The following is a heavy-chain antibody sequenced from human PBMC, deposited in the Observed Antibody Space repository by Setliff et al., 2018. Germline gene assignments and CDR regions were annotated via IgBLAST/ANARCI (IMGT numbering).Heavy chain of an antibody. CDR1: GYTFRSYA. CDR3: GRASRFGTIVYRGDYYMDV. CDR2: INTNTGNP. D-gene: IGHD3-10*01. Sequence: ASVKVSCKASGYTFRSYAMNWVRQAPGQGLKWMGWINTNTGNPTYAQGFTGRFVFSLDTSVSTTYLQISSLKAEDSAVYYCGRASRFGTIVYRGDYYMDVWGKGTTVTVSS. V-gene: IGHV7-4-1*02. J-gene: IGHJ6*03.